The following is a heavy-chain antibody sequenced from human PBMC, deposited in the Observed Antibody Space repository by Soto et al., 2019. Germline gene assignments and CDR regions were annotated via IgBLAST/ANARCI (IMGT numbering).Heavy chain of an antibody. Sequence: SETLSLTCAVSGGSISSSTWWSSVRQPPGKGLEWIGEILHSGATNYNPSLKSRVTFSVDKSKNQFSLKLSSVTAADTAVYFCARDHGVSRGFAFDYWGQGTLVTVSS. CDR1: GGSISSSTW. D-gene: IGHD3-3*01. V-gene: IGHV4-4*02. CDR3: ARDHGVSRGFAFDY. CDR2: ILHSGAT. J-gene: IGHJ4*01.